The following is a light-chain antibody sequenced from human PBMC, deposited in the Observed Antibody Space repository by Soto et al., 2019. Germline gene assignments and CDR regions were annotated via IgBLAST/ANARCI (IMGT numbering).Light chain of an antibody. V-gene: IGKV2-28*01. J-gene: IGKJ1*01. CDR3: MEALETPWT. CDR1: QSLLHSYGYNY. Sequence: DVVMTQSPLSLPVTPGESASISCRSSQSLLHSYGYNYLDWYLQKPGQSPQLLIYLGSNRACGDPARVSGSGSGTDFTLKISRVEAADVGVYYCMEALETPWTFGQGNQVHIK. CDR2: LGS.